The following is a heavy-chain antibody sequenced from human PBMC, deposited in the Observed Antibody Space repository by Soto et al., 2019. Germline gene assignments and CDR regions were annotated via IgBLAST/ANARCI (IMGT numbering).Heavy chain of an antibody. D-gene: IGHD4-17*01. Sequence: QLQLQESGPGLVKPSETLSLTCTVSGGSISSSSYYWGWIRQPPGKGLEWIGSIYYSGSTYYNPSLKSRVTISVDTSKNQFSLKLSSVTAADTAVYYCARQTVTTMFDYWGQGTLVTVSS. CDR3: ARQTVTTMFDY. CDR2: IYYSGST. J-gene: IGHJ4*02. CDR1: GGSISSSSYY. V-gene: IGHV4-39*01.